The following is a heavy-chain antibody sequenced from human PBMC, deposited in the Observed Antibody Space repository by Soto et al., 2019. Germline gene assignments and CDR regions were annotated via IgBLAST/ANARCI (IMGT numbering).Heavy chain of an antibody. CDR2: PNIAGTI. Sequence: SETLSLTGSVSGASISSFNWNWVRQPAGKGPEWVGRPNIAGTINYNPSLKSRITMSMDTSKNQISLHLRSVTAADTAIYYCARDRGEYTSSWFWYFSHWGHGTLVTVPQ. V-gene: IGHV4-4*07. J-gene: IGHJ2*01. CDR3: ARDRGEYTSSWFWYFSH. D-gene: IGHD6-13*01. CDR1: GASISSFN.